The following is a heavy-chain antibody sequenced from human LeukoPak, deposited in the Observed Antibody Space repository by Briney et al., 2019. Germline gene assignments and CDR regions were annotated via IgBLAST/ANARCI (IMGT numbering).Heavy chain of an antibody. Sequence: KPGGSLRLSCAASGFTFSSYSMNWVRQAPGKGLEWVSSISSSSSYIYYADSVKGRFTISRDNAKNSLYLQMNSLRAEDTAVYYCARDRDYVISGWSSYAFDIWGQGTMVTVSS. CDR2: ISSSSSYI. J-gene: IGHJ3*02. CDR1: GFTFSSYS. CDR3: ARDRDYVISGWSSYAFDI. V-gene: IGHV3-21*01. D-gene: IGHD6-19*01.